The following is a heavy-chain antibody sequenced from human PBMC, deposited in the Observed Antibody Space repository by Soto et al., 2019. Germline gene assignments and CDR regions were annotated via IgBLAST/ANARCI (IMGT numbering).Heavy chain of an antibody. CDR3: ARSLGETTSLFDY. Sequence: QVQLVQSGAEMKQPGASVKLSCQASGYIFIHCFMHWVRQAPGQGLEWMGGINPSSGTTTYAQKFQGRVTVTRDTSTSTVYMELSNLGSGDTAMYYCARSLGETTSLFDYWGQGSLVTVSA. CDR1: GYIFIHCF. J-gene: IGHJ4*02. CDR2: INPSSGTT. D-gene: IGHD1-26*01. V-gene: IGHV1-46*01.